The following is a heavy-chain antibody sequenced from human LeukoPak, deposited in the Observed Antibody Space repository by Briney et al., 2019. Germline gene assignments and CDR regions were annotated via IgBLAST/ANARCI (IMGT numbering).Heavy chain of an antibody. Sequence: SETLSLTCTVSGGSISSSSYYWGWIRQPPGKGLEWIGSIYYSGRMNYNPSLKSRVTISVDTSKNQFSLKLSSVTAADTAVYYCARDRQYYYGSGSFNWFDPWGQGTLVTVSS. CDR3: ARDRQYYYGSGSFNWFDP. CDR2: IYYSGRM. D-gene: IGHD3-10*01. V-gene: IGHV4-39*07. J-gene: IGHJ5*02. CDR1: GGSISSSSYY.